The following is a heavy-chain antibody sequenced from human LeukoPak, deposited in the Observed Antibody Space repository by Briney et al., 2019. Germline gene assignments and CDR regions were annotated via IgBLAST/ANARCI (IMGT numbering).Heavy chain of an antibody. CDR2: VDPEDGET. V-gene: IGHV1-69-2*01. J-gene: IGHJ3*02. CDR1: GYTFTDYY. Sequence: GASVKVSCKASGYTFTDYYMHWVQQAPGKGLEWMGRVDPEDGETIYAEKFQGRVTITADTSTDTAYMELSSLRSEDTAVYYCATDSGLTGDRDAFDIWGQGTMVTVSS. CDR3: ATDSGLTGDRDAFDI. D-gene: IGHD7-27*01.